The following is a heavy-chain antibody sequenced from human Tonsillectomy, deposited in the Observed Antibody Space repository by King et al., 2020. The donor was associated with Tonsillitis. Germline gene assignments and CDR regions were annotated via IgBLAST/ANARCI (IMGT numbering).Heavy chain of an antibody. V-gene: IGHV4-39*01. D-gene: IGHD2-2*01. CDR1: GGSISSSSYY. CDR2: IYYSGST. CDR3: IVVVPAAPENWFDP. Sequence: QLQESGPGLVKPSETLSLTCTVSGGSISSSSYYWGWILQPPGKWLEGIGGIYYSGSTYYNPSLKSRVTISLDTSKNQFSLKLSSVTAADTAVYYCIVVVPAAPENWFDPWGQGTLVTVSS. J-gene: IGHJ5*02.